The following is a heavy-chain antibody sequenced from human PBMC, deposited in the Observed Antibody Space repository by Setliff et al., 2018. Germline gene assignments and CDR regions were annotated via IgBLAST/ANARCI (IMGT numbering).Heavy chain of an antibody. V-gene: IGHV4-61*02. CDR2: IHASGSP. CDR1: GGSITSGSFY. D-gene: IGHD2-21*01. CDR3: ARYIPSAGCFDP. Sequence: TSETLSLTCTVSGGSITSGSFYWSWIRQPAGKKLEWIGRIHASGSPDYNPSFKSRVTISVDTSKKQFSLMLTSVTAADTAVYYCARYIPSAGCFDPWGQGALVTVSS. J-gene: IGHJ5*02.